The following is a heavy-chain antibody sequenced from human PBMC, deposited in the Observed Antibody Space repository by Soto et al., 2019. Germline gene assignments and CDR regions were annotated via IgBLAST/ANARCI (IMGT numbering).Heavy chain of an antibody. Sequence: GGSLRLSCAASGFTFSSYAMSWVRQAPGKGLEWVSAISGSGGSTYYADSVKGRFTISRDNSKNTLYLQMNSLRAEDTAVYYCAKDLHYYGSGSLSSGYRGQGTLVTVSS. J-gene: IGHJ4*02. CDR2: ISGSGGST. CDR1: GFTFSSYA. CDR3: AKDLHYYGSGSLSSGY. V-gene: IGHV3-23*01. D-gene: IGHD3-10*01.